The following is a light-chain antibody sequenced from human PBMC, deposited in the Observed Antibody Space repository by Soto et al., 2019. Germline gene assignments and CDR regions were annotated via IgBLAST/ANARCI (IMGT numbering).Light chain of an antibody. J-gene: IGKJ2*01. CDR1: QSLNSNY. CDR3: QQFVGSSRYT. Sequence: EIVLTQSPGTLSLSPGERATLSCRASQSLNSNYLAWYQQKPGQAPRLLIYGASSRATGIPDRFSGSGSGTDFTLTVSRLEPEDFAVYYCQQFVGSSRYTFGQGTKLEI. V-gene: IGKV3-20*01. CDR2: GAS.